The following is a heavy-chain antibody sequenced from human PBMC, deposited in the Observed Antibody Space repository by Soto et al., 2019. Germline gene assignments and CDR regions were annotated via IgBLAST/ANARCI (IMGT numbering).Heavy chain of an antibody. J-gene: IGHJ6*02. CDR1: GYTLTELS. CDR3: AIGLRFLEWLPSNYYYYGMDV. Sequence: ASVKVSCKVSGYTLTELSMHWVRQAPGKGLEWMGGFDPEVGETIYAQKFQGRVTITADESTGTAYMELSSLRSEDTAVYYCAIGLRFLEWLPSNYYYYGMDVWGQGTTVTVSS. CDR2: FDPEVGET. V-gene: IGHV1-24*01. D-gene: IGHD3-3*01.